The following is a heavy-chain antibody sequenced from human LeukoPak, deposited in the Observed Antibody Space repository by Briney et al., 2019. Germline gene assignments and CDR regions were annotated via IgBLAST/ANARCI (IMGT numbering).Heavy chain of an antibody. V-gene: IGHV1-24*01. J-gene: IGHJ6*02. CDR3: ATDPFDYYGMDV. Sequence: ASVKVSCKVSGYTLTELSMHWVRQAPGKGLEWMGGFDPEDGETIYAQKFRGRVTMTEDTSTDTAYMELSSLRSEDTAVYYCATDPFDYYGMDVWGQGTTVTVSS. D-gene: IGHD3-16*01. CDR1: GYTLTELS. CDR2: FDPEDGET.